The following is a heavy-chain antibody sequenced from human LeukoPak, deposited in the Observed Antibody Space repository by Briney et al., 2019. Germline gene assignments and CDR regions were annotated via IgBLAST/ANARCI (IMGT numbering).Heavy chain of an antibody. Sequence: ASVKVSCKASGGTFSSYAISWVRQAPGQGLEWMGGIIPIFGTANYAQKFQGRVTITADESTSTAYMELSSLRSEDTAVYYCARDPRGLGNWFGPWGQGTLVTVSS. CDR1: GGTFSSYA. J-gene: IGHJ5*02. CDR3: ARDPRGLGNWFGP. V-gene: IGHV1-69*13. CDR2: IIPIFGTA. D-gene: IGHD3-10*01.